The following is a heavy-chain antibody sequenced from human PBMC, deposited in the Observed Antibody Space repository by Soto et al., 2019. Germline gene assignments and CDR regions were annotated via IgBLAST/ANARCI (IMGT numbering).Heavy chain of an antibody. CDR3: ASIGGQNS. V-gene: IGHV3-21*01. CDR2: ISSRSSYT. D-gene: IGHD3-16*01. Sequence: EVQLVESGGGLVKTGGALRLSCAASGFTFSSYSMNWVRQAPGKGLEWVSSISSRSSYTYYADSVKGRFTISRDNAKNSLYLQMNSLRAEDTAVYYCASIGGQNSWGQGPQVTVSS. CDR1: GFTFSSYS. J-gene: IGHJ4*02.